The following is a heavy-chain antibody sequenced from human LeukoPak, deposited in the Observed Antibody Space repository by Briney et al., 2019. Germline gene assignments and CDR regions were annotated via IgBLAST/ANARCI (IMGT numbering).Heavy chain of an antibody. CDR2: MNPNNGQT. CDR1: GYTFTNYD. V-gene: IGHV1-8*01. J-gene: IGHJ4*02. CDR3: AMRYCRVGSCYFQN. D-gene: IGHD2-15*01. Sequence: ASVKVSCKASGYTFTNYDIHWVRQASGQGLEWMGWMNPNNGQTVYAQKFQGRVTMTRNIPITTAYVELDRLTSEDTAEYYCAMRYCRVGSCYFQNWGQGTPVTVSS.